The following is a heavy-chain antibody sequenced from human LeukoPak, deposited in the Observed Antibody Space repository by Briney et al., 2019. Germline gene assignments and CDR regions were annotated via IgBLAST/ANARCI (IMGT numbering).Heavy chain of an antibody. CDR1: GGSFSGYY. CDR3: ARGLVGAYYFDY. Sequence: PSETLSLTCAAYGGSFSGYYLSWIRQPPGKGLEWIGEINHSGSTNYNPALKKRVTISVDTSKNQFSLKLSSVTAADTAVYYCARGLVGAYYFDYWGQGTLVTVSS. D-gene: IGHD1-26*01. CDR2: INHSGST. J-gene: IGHJ4*02. V-gene: IGHV4-34*01.